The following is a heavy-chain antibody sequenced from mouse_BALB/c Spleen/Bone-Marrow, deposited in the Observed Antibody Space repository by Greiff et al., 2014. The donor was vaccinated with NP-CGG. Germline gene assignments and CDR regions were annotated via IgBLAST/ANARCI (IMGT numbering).Heavy chain of an antibody. J-gene: IGHJ1*01. Sequence: QVLLQQPGPELVKPGASVRISCKASGYTFTSYYIHWVKQRPGQGLEWIGWIYPGNVNTKYNEKFKGKATLTADKSSSTAYMQLSSLTSEDSAVYFCARRYGYGDWYFDVWGAGTTVTVSS. CDR1: GYTFTSYY. CDR2: IYPGNVNT. V-gene: IGHV1S56*01. CDR3: ARRYGYGDWYFDV. D-gene: IGHD2-2*01.